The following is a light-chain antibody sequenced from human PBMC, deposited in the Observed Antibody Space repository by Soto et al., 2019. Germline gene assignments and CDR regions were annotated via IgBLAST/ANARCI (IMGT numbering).Light chain of an antibody. Sequence: QPVLTQPPSASGSPGQSVTISCTGTSSDVGGYNYVSWYQQHPGKAPKLMIYEVSKRPSGVPDRFSGSKSGSTASLTVSGLQAEDEADYYCSSYAGSKNLVFGGGTKLTVL. V-gene: IGLV2-8*01. CDR2: EVS. J-gene: IGLJ2*01. CDR1: SSDVGGYNY. CDR3: SSYAGSKNLV.